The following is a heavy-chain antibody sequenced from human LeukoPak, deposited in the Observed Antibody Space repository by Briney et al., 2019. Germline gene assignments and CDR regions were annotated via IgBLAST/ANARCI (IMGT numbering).Heavy chain of an antibody. CDR3: ARYCSSTSCYYYFDY. CDR2: ISAYNGNT. CDR1: GCTFTSYG. J-gene: IGHJ4*02. D-gene: IGHD2-2*01. V-gene: IGHV1-18*01. Sequence: ASVKVSCKASGCTFTSYGIIWVRQAPGQGLEWMGWISAYNGNTNYAQKLHGRVTMTTDTSTSTAYMELRSLRSDDTAVYYCARYCSSTSCYYYFDYWGQGTLVTVS.